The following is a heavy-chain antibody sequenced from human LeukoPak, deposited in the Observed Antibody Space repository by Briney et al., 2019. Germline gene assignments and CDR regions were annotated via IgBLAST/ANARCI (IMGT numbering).Heavy chain of an antibody. V-gene: IGHV1-69*13. D-gene: IGHD2-2*01. CDR3: ARGGIVVVPYYFDY. J-gene: IGHJ4*02. CDR1: GYTFTSYG. CDR2: IIPIFGTA. Sequence: ASVKVSCKASGYTFTSYGISWVRQAPGQGLEWMGGIIPIFGTANYAQKFQGRVTITADESTSTAYMELSSLRSEDTAVYYCARGGIVVVPYYFDYWGQGTLVTVSS.